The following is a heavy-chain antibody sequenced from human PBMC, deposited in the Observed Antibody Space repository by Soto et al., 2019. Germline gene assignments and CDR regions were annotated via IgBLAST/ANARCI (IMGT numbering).Heavy chain of an antibody. Sequence: QVQLVQSGAEVKKPGSSVKVSCKASGGTFSSYTISWVRQAPGQGLEWMGRIIPILGIANYAQKFQGRVTXPXAKSTSTAYMELSSLRSEDTAVYYCARERIALGMDVWGQGTTVTVSS. CDR3: ARERIALGMDV. D-gene: IGHD2-15*01. CDR1: GGTFSSYT. V-gene: IGHV1-69*08. J-gene: IGHJ6*02. CDR2: IIPILGIA.